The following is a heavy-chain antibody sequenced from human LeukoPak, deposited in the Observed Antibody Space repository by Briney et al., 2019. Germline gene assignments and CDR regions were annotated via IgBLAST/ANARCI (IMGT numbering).Heavy chain of an antibody. J-gene: IGHJ4*02. CDR3: ARVFAHRVSKYSGTYVSFPDY. D-gene: IGHD1-26*01. Sequence: SETLSLTCSVSGYSISSGYYWGWIRQPPGKGLEWIGSIYHSGSTYYNPSLKSRVTISVDTSKNQFSLKLSSVTAADTAVYYCARVFAHRVSKYSGTYVSFPDYWGQGTLVTVSS. CDR2: IYHSGST. V-gene: IGHV4-38-2*02. CDR1: GYSISSGYY.